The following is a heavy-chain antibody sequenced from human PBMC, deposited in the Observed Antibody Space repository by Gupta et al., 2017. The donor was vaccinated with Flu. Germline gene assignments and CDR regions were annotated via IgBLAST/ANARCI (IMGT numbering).Heavy chain of an antibody. V-gene: IGHV1-69*01. CDR2: LIPISGTL. J-gene: IGHJ6*03. CDR1: GGTPSRPA. Sequence: QVQLAQSGPEVKKPGSSVKVSCKASGGTPSRPAISWVRQAPGQGLEWMGGLIPISGTLKYAPKFQGRLTITEDESTYTAYMELSSLRSDDTGVYYCARGPSSRAYWYHMDVWGEGTTVTVSS. D-gene: IGHD6-13*01. CDR3: ARGPSSRAYWYHMDV.